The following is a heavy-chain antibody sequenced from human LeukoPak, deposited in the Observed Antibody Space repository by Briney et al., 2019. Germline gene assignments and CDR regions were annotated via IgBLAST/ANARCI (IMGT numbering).Heavy chain of an antibody. CDR2: IKSKTDGGTT. D-gene: IGHD2-2*01. CDR3: TTDPNCSSTSCWPYYYYYMDV. V-gene: IGHV3-15*01. Sequence: PGGSLRLSCAASGFTFSNAWMSWVRQAPGKGLEWVGRIKSKTDGGTTDYAAPVKGRFTTSRDDSKNTLYLQMNSLKTEDTAVYYCTTDPNCSSTSCWPYYYYYMDVWGKGTTVTVSS. J-gene: IGHJ6*03. CDR1: GFTFSNAW.